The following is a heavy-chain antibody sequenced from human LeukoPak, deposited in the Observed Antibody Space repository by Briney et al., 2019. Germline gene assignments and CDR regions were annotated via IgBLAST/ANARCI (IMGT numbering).Heavy chain of an antibody. V-gene: IGHV4-38-2*02. J-gene: IGHJ4*02. Sequence: SETLSLTCTVSGYSLSSGYYWGWIRQSPGKGLESIGIIYHSGSTYSNPSLKSRVTISVDTSKNQFSLRLSSVTAADTAVYFCARDSQGVTGEYHFDFWGQGILVTVSS. D-gene: IGHD1-20*01. CDR3: ARDSQGVTGEYHFDF. CDR1: GYSLSSGYY. CDR2: IYHSGST.